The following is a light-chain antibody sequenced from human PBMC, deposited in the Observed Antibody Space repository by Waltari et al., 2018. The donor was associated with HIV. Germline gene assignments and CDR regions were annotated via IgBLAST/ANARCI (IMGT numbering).Light chain of an antibody. V-gene: IGLV2-14*01. J-gene: IGLJ2*01. CDR1: GTDIGNY. CDR2: KVN. CDR3: TSLGDANSIL. Sequence: SALIQPASVSGSPGQSVTISCPRTGTDIGNYVAWYQQFAGQAPQLTLFKVNSRPSGGSFRFSGFKSGDTASLTISGLQPEHEATYYCTSLGDANSILFGGGTLLTVL.